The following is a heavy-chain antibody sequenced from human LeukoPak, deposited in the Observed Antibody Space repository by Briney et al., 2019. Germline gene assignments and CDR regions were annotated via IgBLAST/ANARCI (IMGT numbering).Heavy chain of an antibody. CDR1: GDSVSSNSAA. CDR3: ARGSIRGYSGNPSRIYYMDV. Sequence: SQTLSLTCAISGDSVSSNSAAWHWIRQSPSRGLEWLGRTYYGSKWYNDYAVSVKSRITINPDTSKNQFSLQLNSLTPEDTAVYYCARGSIRGYSGNPSRIYYMDVWGKGTTVTISS. J-gene: IGHJ6*03. V-gene: IGHV6-1*01. D-gene: IGHD5-12*01. CDR2: TYYGSKWYN.